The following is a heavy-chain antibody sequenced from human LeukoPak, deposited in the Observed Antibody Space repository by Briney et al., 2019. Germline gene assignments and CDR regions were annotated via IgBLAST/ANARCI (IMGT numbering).Heavy chain of an antibody. CDR1: GCTFSSYT. V-gene: IGHV1-69*02. CDR2: IIPILGIA. D-gene: IGHD3-22*01. J-gene: IGHJ4*02. CDR3: ARGPLRGYYDSSGYYYGY. Sequence: GSSVKVSCKASGCTFSSYTISWVRQAPGQGLEWMGRIIPILGIANYAQKFQGRVTITADKSTSTAYMELSSLRSEDTAVYYCARGPLRGYYDSSGYYYGYWGQGTLVTVSS.